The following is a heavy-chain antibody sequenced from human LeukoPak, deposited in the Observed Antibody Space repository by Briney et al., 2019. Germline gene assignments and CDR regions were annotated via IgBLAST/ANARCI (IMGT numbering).Heavy chain of an antibody. CDR3: ARGCTNSICYTDWFDP. Sequence: GASVKVSCKASGYTFTSYYMHWVRQAPGQGLEWMGWINPNSGGTNYAQKFQGRVTMTRDTSISTAYMELSRLRSDDTAVYYCARGCTNSICYTDWFDPWGQGTLVTVSS. V-gene: IGHV1-2*02. CDR2: INPNSGGT. J-gene: IGHJ5*02. D-gene: IGHD2-8*01. CDR1: GYTFTSYY.